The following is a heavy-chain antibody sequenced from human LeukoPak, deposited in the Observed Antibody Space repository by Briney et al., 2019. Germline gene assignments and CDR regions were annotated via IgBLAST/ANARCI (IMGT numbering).Heavy chain of an antibody. Sequence: SGGSLRLSCAASGFTFSSHSMNWVRQAPGKGLEWVSSISSSSSYIYYADSVKGRSAISRDNAKNSLYLQMNSLRAEDTAVYYCARESYCSSTSCYLGYYYYYYMDVWGKGTTVTVSS. CDR1: GFTFSSHS. CDR2: ISSSSSYI. CDR3: ARESYCSSTSCYLGYYYYYYMDV. D-gene: IGHD2-2*01. J-gene: IGHJ6*03. V-gene: IGHV3-21*01.